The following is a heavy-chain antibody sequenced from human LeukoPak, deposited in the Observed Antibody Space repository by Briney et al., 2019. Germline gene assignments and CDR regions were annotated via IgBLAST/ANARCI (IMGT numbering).Heavy chain of an antibody. J-gene: IGHJ4*02. CDR1: GDSISSYY. CDR2: IYYSGST. V-gene: IGHV4-59*08. Sequence: PSETLSLTCTVSGDSISSYYWSWIRQPPGKGLEWIAYIYYSGSTNYNPSLKSRVTISVDTSKNQLSLKLSSVTAADTAVYYCARLRLVYCSGGSCDYYFDYWGQGTLVTVSS. CDR3: ARLRLVYCSGGSCDYYFDY. D-gene: IGHD2-15*01.